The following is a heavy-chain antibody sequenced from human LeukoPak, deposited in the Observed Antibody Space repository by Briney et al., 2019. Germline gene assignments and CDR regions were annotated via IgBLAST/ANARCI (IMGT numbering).Heavy chain of an antibody. CDR1: GFTFGDFA. D-gene: IGHD3-22*01. CDR3: TRDTAEFYDSSGYAGD. V-gene: IGHV3-49*03. CDR2: IRSKAYGATT. Sequence: GGSLRLSCTASGFTFGDFAMSWFRQAPGNGLEWVGFIRSKAYGATTEYAASVKGRFTISRDDSKSIAYLQMNSLKTEDTAVYYCTRDTAEFYDSSGYAGDWGQGTLVTVSS. J-gene: IGHJ4*02.